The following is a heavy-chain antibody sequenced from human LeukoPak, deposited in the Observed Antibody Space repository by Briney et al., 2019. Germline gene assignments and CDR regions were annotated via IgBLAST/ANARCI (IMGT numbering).Heavy chain of an antibody. CDR2: INTDGSTT. D-gene: IGHD4-17*01. Sequence: GRSLRLSCAASGFTFSNSWMHWVRQAPGKGLMWVSRINTDGSTTTYADSVKGRFTISRDNSKNTLYLQMNSLRAEDTAVYYCARERPYGDYVYYGMDVWGQGTTVTVSS. CDR3: ARERPYGDYVYYGMDV. J-gene: IGHJ6*02. CDR1: GFTFSNSW. V-gene: IGHV3-74*03.